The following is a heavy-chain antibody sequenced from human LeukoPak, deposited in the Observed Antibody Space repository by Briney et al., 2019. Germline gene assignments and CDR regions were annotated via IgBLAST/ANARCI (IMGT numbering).Heavy chain of an antibody. Sequence: SETLSLTCTVSGGSISSGSYYWSWIRQPAGKGLEWIGRIYTSGSTNYNPSLQSRVTISVDTSKNQFSLKLSSVTAADTAAYYCARDAGVTTVYGWFDPWGQGTLVTVSS. CDR1: GGSISSGSYY. V-gene: IGHV4-61*02. CDR3: ARDAGVTTVYGWFDP. CDR2: IYTSGST. D-gene: IGHD4-11*01. J-gene: IGHJ5*02.